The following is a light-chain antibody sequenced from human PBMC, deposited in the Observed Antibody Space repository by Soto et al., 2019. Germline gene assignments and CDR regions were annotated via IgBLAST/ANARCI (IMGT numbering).Light chain of an antibody. CDR1: SSDVGGYNY. CDR2: DVT. V-gene: IGLV2-14*01. Sequence: QSALTQPASVSGSPGQSIIISCTGTSSDVGGYNYVSWYQQHPGKAPKLMIYDVTNRPSGVSNRFSGSKSGNTASLTISGLQAEDEDDYYCSSYTGSSTYVFGTGTKLTVL. CDR3: SSYTGSSTYV. J-gene: IGLJ1*01.